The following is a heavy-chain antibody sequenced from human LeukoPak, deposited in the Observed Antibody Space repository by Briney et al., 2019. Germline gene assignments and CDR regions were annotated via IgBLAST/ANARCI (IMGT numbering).Heavy chain of an antibody. V-gene: IGHV3-21*01. CDR1: GFTFSSYS. D-gene: IGHD2-15*01. J-gene: IGHJ4*02. CDR3: ARGRPYCSGGSCSDSLDY. Sequence: PGGSLRLSCAASGFTFSSYSMNWVRQAPGKGLEWVSSISSSSSYIYYADSVKGRFTISRDNAKNSLYLQMNSLRAEDTAVYCCARGRPYCSGGSCSDSLDYWGQGTLVTVSS. CDR2: ISSSSSYI.